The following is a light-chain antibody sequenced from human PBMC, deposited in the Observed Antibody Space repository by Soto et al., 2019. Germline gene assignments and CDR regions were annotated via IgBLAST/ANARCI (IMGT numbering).Light chain of an antibody. CDR2: GTS. CDR3: QQFGGSPPRFT. J-gene: IGKJ3*01. Sequence: IVLTQSPGTLSLSPGERATLTCRASQTITSFYLDWYQQKPGQAPGLLIYGTSTRATGIPDRFSGSGSGTDFTLTIRKLEPEDFAVYYCQQFGGSPPRFTFGPGTKVEVK. V-gene: IGKV3-20*01. CDR1: QTITSFY.